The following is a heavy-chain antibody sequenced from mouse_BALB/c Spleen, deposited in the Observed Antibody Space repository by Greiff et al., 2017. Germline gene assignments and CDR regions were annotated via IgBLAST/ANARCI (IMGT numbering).Heavy chain of an antibody. CDR3: ARVRDGNYGAMDY. CDR2: IWAGGST. D-gene: IGHD2-1*01. V-gene: IGHV2-9*02. CDR1: GFSFTSYG. Sequence: QVQLKESGPGLVAPSQSLSITCTVSGFSFTSYGVHWVRQPPGKGLEWLGVIWAGGSTNYNSALMSRLSISKDNSKSQVFLKMNSLQTDDTAMYYCARVRDGNYGAMDYWGQGTSVTVSS. J-gene: IGHJ4*01.